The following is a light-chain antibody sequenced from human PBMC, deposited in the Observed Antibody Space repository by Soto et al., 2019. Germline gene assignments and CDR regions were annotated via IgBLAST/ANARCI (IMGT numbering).Light chain of an antibody. J-gene: IGKJ2*01. CDR1: QSVSSN. CDR2: DAS. V-gene: IGKV3-15*01. Sequence: EIVMTQSQATLSLSPGERATLSCRASQSVSSNLAWYQQKPGQAPRLLIYDASTRATGVPARFSGSGSGTEFTLTISSLQSEDFAVYYCQQYNNWPPLTFGQGTKLEIK. CDR3: QQYNNWPPLT.